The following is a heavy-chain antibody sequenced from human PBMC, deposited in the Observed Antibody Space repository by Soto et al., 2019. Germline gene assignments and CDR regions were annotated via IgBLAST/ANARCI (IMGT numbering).Heavy chain of an antibody. Sequence: QVQVQQWGAGLLKPSETLSLTCAVYGGSFSGYYWSWIRQPPGKGLEWIGEINHSGSTNYNPSLKSRVTISVDTSKNQFSLKLSSVTAADTAVYYCARIVATIVDHWGQGTLVTVSS. J-gene: IGHJ5*02. CDR3: ARIVATIVDH. D-gene: IGHD5-12*01. CDR1: GGSFSGYY. V-gene: IGHV4-34*01. CDR2: INHSGST.